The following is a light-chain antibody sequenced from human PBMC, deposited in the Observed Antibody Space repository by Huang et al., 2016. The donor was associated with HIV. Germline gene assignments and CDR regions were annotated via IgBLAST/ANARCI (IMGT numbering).Light chain of an antibody. CDR3: HQYNNWLLS. J-gene: IGKJ4*01. CDR2: GSS. CDR1: RSVSTN. Sequence: EIVMTQSPANLSVSPGERVTLSCRANRSVSTNLAWYQQRPGHAPRLLIYGSSTRAPGIPARFSGSGSGTDFSLTFSSLQSEDFALYYCHQYNNWLLSFGGGTRVDI. V-gene: IGKV3-15*01.